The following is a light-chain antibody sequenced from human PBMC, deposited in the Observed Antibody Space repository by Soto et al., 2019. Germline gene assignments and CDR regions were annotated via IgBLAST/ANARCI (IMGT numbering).Light chain of an antibody. CDR1: QSFSSTF. CDR3: QQYASSVT. CDR2: GAS. J-gene: IGKJ1*01. V-gene: IGKV3-20*01. Sequence: EILLTQSPGSLSLSPGDRATLSCRASQSFSSTFFAWYQQKPGQAPRLLIYGASSRATGIPDRFSGSGSGTYFTLTISRLAPEDFAVYYCQQYASSVTFGQGTKVEIK.